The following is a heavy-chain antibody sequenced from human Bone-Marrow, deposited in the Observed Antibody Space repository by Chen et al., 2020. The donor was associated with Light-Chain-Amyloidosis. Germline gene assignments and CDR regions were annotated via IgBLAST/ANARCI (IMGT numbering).Heavy chain of an antibody. CDR1: GGSISSTRYS. Sequence: QLQLQESGPGLVKPSETVSLTCSVSGGSISSTRYSWGWIRQPPGKGLEWVGNIYHTGNTYHNPSLKSRVTISVDTSKDQFSLHVNSVTAADTAIYYWARLAVVEGATAINAFDIWGQGTMVIVSS. J-gene: IGHJ3*02. CDR3: ARLAVVEGATAINAFDI. D-gene: IGHD2-15*01. V-gene: IGHV4-39*01. CDR2: IYHTGNT.